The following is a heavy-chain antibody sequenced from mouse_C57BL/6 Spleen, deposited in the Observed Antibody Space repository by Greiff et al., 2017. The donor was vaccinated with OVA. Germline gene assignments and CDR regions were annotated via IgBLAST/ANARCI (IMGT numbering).Heavy chain of an antibody. D-gene: IGHD2-4*01. Sequence: QVQLQQSGAELVRPGASVTLSCKASGYTFTDYEMHWVKQTPVPGLAWIGAIDPETGGTAYNQKFKGKAILTADKSSSTAYMELRSLTSEDSAVYYCTRERDDYDGFAYWGQGTLVTVSA. CDR3: TRERDDYDGFAY. CDR2: IDPETGGT. CDR1: GYTFTDYE. V-gene: IGHV1-15*01. J-gene: IGHJ3*01.